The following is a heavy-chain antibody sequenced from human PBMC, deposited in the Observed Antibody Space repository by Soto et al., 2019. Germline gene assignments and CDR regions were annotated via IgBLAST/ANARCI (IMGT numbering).Heavy chain of an antibody. Sequence: GGSLRLSCAASGFTFSSYSMNWVRQAPGKGLEWVSYISSSSSTIYYAESVKGRFTISRDNAKNSLYLQMNSLRAEDTAVYYCARDKDVYYYYYMDVWGKGTTVTVSS. CDR3: ARDKDVYYYYYMDV. D-gene: IGHD2-15*01. CDR2: ISSSSSTI. CDR1: GFTFSSYS. J-gene: IGHJ6*03. V-gene: IGHV3-48*01.